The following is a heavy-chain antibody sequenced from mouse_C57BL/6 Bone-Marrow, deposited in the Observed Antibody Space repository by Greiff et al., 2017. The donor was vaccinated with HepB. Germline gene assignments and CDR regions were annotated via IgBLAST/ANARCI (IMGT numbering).Heavy chain of an antibody. CDR3: ASESNGSGDTYAMDY. D-gene: IGHD1-1*01. CDR2: IDPSDSYT. J-gene: IGHJ4*01. V-gene: IGHV1-69*01. Sequence: QVQLQQPGAELVMPGASVKLSCKASGYTFTSYWMHWVKQRPGQGLEWIGEIDPSDSYTNYNQKFKGKSTLTVDKSSSTAYMQLSSLTSEDSAVYYCASESNGSGDTYAMDYRGQGTSVTVSS. CDR1: GYTFTSYW.